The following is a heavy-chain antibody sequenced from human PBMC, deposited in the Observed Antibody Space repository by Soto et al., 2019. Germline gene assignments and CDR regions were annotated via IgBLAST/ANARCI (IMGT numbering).Heavy chain of an antibody. Sequence: QVQLVQSGAEVKKPGSSVKVSCKASGGTFSSYAISWVRQSPGQGLEWMGGLIPIFGTANYAQKFQGRVTITADESTSTAYMGLSSLRSEDTAVYYCAREGKGYCSGGSCESNWGQGTLVTVSS. V-gene: IGHV1-69*01. CDR2: LIPIFGTA. D-gene: IGHD2-15*01. CDR3: AREGKGYCSGGSCESN. CDR1: GGTFSSYA. J-gene: IGHJ4*02.